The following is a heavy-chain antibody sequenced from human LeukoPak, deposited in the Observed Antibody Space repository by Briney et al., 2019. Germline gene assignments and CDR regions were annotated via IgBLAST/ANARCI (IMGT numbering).Heavy chain of an antibody. D-gene: IGHD6-13*01. CDR3: ARIGLIAADY. J-gene: IGHJ4*02. Sequence: GESLKISCNGSGYXFTSYWICWVRQMPGKGLEWMGIIYPGDSDTRYSPSFQGQVTISADKSISTAYLQWSSLKASGTAMYYCARIGLIAADYWGQGTLVTVSS. V-gene: IGHV5-51*01. CDR2: IYPGDSDT. CDR1: GYXFTSYW.